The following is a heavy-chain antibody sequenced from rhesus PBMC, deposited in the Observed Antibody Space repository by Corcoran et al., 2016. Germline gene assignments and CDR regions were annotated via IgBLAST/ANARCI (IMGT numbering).Heavy chain of an antibody. CDR2: IYWDDDK. Sequence: QVTLKESGPALVKPTQSLTLTCSFSGFSLNTTGLGVVWIRHPPRKALELLASIYWDDDKFYNASLKSRLTIAKDTSKNQVVLTVTNMDPLDTATYYCTRLSVGLDFWGQGVLVTVSS. CDR3: TRLSVGLDF. J-gene: IGHJ4*01. D-gene: IGHD3S6*01. V-gene: IGHV2S1*01. CDR1: GFSLNTTGLG.